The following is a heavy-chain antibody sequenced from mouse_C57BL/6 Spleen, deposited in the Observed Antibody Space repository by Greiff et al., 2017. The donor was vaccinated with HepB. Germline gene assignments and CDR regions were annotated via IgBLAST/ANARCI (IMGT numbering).Heavy chain of an antibody. V-gene: IGHV1-64*01. CDR1: GYTLTSYW. J-gene: IGHJ3*01. CDR3: ARRGIYYDYDAGFAY. D-gene: IGHD2-4*01. CDR2: IHPNSGST. Sequence: QVQLQQPGAELVKPGASVKLSCKASGYTLTSYWMHWVKQRPGQGLEWIGMIHPNSGSTNYNEKFKSKATLTVDKSSSTAYMQLSSLTSEDSAVYYCARRGIYYDYDAGFAYWGQGTLVTVSA.